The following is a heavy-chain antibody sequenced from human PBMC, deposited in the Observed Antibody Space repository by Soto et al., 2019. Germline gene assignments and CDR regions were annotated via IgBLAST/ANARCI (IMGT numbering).Heavy chain of an antibody. V-gene: IGHV4-39*01. CDR2: IYYSGST. CDR1: GGSISSSSYY. J-gene: IGHJ6*02. Sequence: PSETLSLTCTVSGGSISSSSYYWGWIRQPPGKGLEWIGSIYYSGSTYYNPSLKSRVTISVDTSKNQFSLKLSSVTAADTAVYYCARREGGSENYYYYGMDVWGQGTTVTVSS. CDR3: ARREGGSENYYYYGMDV. D-gene: IGHD3-16*01.